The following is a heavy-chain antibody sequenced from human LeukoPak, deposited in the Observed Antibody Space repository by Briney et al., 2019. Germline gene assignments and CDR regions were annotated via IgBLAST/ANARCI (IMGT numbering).Heavy chain of an antibody. CDR1: GGSISSGGYY. J-gene: IGHJ4*02. Sequence: PSETLSLTCTVSGGSISSGGYYWSWIRQHPGKGLEWIGNIYYSGSTYYNPSLKSRVTISVDTSKNQFSLKLSSVTAADTAVYYCARSFIVVPAAIDYFDYWGQGTLVTVSS. CDR3: ARSFIVVPAAIDYFDY. D-gene: IGHD2-2*02. CDR2: IYYSGST. V-gene: IGHV4-31*03.